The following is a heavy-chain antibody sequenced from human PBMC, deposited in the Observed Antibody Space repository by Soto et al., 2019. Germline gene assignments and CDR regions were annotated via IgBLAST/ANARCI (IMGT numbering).Heavy chain of an antibody. CDR3: ARANSGNYDFWSGPRGYYYYGMDV. Sequence: GSGPTLVNPTQTLTLTCTFSGFSLSTSGVGMGWIRQPPGKALEWLALIYWNDDKRYSPSLKSRLTITKDTSKNQVVLTMTNMDPVDTATYYCARANSGNYDFWSGPRGYYYYGMDVWGQGTTVTVSS. V-gene: IGHV2-5*01. CDR2: IYWNDDK. J-gene: IGHJ6*02. CDR1: GFSLSTSGVG. D-gene: IGHD3-3*01.